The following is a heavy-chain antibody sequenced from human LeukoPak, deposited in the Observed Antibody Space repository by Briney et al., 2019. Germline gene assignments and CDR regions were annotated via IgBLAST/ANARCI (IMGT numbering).Heavy chain of an antibody. CDR3: AMRYGDYVVN. J-gene: IGHJ4*02. CDR2: ISYDGSNK. V-gene: IGHV3-30*03. Sequence: PGRSLRLSCAASGFTFSSYGMHWVRQAPGKGLEWVAVISYDGSNKYYADSVKGRFTISRDNSKNTLYLQMNSLRAEDTAVYYCAMRYGDYVVNWGQGTLDTVSS. CDR1: GFTFSSYG. D-gene: IGHD4-17*01.